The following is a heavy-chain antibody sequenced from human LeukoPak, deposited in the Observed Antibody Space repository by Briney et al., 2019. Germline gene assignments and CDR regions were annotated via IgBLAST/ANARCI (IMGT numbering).Heavy chain of an antibody. J-gene: IGHJ4*02. CDR3: ARVSTSCCNY. V-gene: IGHV3-21*01. Sequence: GGSLRLSCAASGFTFSSYAMSWVRQAPGKGLEWVSSISSSSSYIYYADSVKGRFTISRDNAKNSLYLQMNSLRAEDTAVYYCARVSTSCCNYWGQGTLVTVSS. D-gene: IGHD2-2*01. CDR1: GFTFSSYA. CDR2: ISSSSSYI.